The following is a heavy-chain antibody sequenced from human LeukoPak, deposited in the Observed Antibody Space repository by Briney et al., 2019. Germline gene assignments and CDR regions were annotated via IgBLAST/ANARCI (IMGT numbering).Heavy chain of an antibody. CDR1: GFTFSNYA. D-gene: IGHD3-9*01. CDR3: AKWGDYDVLTGYYVSDY. Sequence: GGSLRLSCAASGFTFSNYAMSWVRPAPGKGLEWVSAITCSGGNTYYADSVKGRFTISRDNSKNTVFLQMNSLRAEDTAVYYCAKWGDYDVLTGYYVSDYWGQGTLVTVSS. J-gene: IGHJ4*02. CDR2: ITCSGGNT. V-gene: IGHV3-23*01.